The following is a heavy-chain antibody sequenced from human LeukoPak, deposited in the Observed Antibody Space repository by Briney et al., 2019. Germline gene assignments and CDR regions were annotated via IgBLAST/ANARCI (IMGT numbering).Heavy chain of an antibody. CDR2: IFYSEST. CDR3: AKRVGATALDAFGI. V-gene: IGHV4-61*01. Sequence: SETLSLTCTVSGGSVSSGSYYWSWIRQTPGKGLEWIGYIFYSESTSYNPFLKSRVTISVDTSKNQFSLKLSSVTAADTAVYYCAKRVGATALDAFGIWGQGTMVTVSS. CDR1: GGSVSSGSYY. D-gene: IGHD1-26*01. J-gene: IGHJ3*02.